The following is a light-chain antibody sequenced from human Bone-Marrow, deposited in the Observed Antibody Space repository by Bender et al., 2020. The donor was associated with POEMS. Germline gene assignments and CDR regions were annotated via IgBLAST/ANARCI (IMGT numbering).Light chain of an antibody. CDR2: DVS. CDR3: QSHDSDLRGCVV. J-gene: IGLJ2*01. V-gene: IGLV2-14*03. CDR1: SSDVGGYKY. Sequence: QSALTQPASVSGSPGQSITISCTGISSDVGGYKYVSWYQHHPGKAPKLVIYDVSYRPSGVSSRFSGSKSGNTASLTVSGLQAEDEADYYCQSHDSDLRGCVVFGGGTKVTVL.